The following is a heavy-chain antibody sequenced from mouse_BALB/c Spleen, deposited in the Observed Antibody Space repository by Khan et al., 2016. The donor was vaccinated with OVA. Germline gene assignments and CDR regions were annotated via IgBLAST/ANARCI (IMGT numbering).Heavy chain of an antibody. CDR1: GYTFTTYW. Sequence: QVRLQQSGAELAKPGASVKMSCKASGYTFTTYWMHWVKQRPGQGLEWIGYIDPSTGYTEYNQKFKDKATLTTDKSSSTAYMQLSSLTSEDSAVYYGARRVIYGIFADWGQGTLVTVSA. CDR3: ARRVIYGIFAD. V-gene: IGHV1-7*01. CDR2: IDPSTGYT. D-gene: IGHD2-1*01. J-gene: IGHJ3*01.